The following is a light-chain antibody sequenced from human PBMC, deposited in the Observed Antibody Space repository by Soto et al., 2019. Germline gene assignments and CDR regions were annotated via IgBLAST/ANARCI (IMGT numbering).Light chain of an antibody. CDR1: SSDVGGYNY. CDR2: DVS. CDR3: SSYTSSSTVV. Sequence: QSALTQPASVSGSPGQSITISCTGTSSDVGGYNYVSWYQQHPGKAPKLMIYDVSNRPSGVSNRFSGSKSGNTASLTSSGLQAEDEADYYSSSYTSSSTVVFGGGTKLTVL. V-gene: IGLV2-14*01. J-gene: IGLJ2*01.